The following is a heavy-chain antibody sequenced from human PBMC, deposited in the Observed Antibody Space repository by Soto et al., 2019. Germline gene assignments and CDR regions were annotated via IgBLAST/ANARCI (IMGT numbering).Heavy chain of an antibody. CDR1: GYSISSGYY. Sequence: SETLSLTCAVSGYSISSGYYWGWIRQPPGKGLELIGSIYHSGTTYYNPSLKSRVTISVDTSKNQFSLKLSSVTAADTAVYYCARETPHYYDSSGYYARGDAFDIWGQGTMVTVSS. J-gene: IGHJ3*02. CDR2: IYHSGTT. V-gene: IGHV4-38-2*02. D-gene: IGHD3-22*01. CDR3: ARETPHYYDSSGYYARGDAFDI.